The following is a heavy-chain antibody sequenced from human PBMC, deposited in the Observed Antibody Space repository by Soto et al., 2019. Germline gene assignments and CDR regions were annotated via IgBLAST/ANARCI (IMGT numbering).Heavy chain of an antibody. CDR1: GFIFSSYD. CDR3: ARTYGTGSLNWFDP. CDR2: ISSGSGNI. Sequence: GGSPRLSCATSGFIFSSYDMNWVRQAPGKGLEWVSYISSGSGNILYADSVKGRFTISRDNAKNSLYLQMNSLRAEDTAVYYCARTYGTGSLNWFDPWGQGTLVTVS. J-gene: IGHJ5*02. V-gene: IGHV3-48*04. D-gene: IGHD3-10*01.